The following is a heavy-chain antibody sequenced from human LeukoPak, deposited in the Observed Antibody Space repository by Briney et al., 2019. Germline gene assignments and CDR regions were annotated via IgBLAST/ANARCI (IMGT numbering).Heavy chain of an antibody. CDR3: AKGSGSLKGYNWFDP. Sequence: PGGSLRLSCAASGFTFSSYGMSWVRQAPGRGLEWVSAISGSGGSTYYADSVKGRFTISRDNSKNTLYLQMNSLRAEDTAVYYCAKGSGSLKGYNWFDPWGQGTLVTVSS. D-gene: IGHD1-26*01. V-gene: IGHV3-23*01. J-gene: IGHJ5*02. CDR2: ISGSGGST. CDR1: GFTFSSYG.